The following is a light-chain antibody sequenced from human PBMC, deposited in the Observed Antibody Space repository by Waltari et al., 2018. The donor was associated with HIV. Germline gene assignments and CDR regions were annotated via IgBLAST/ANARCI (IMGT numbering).Light chain of an antibody. Sequence: SYELTQPPSVSVSPGQTASITCSGDKLGDKYACWYQQKPGQSPVLVIYKDSKRPSGIPGRFTGSNAGNTATLTISGTQAMDEADYYCQAWDSSTGVFGTGTKVTVL. CDR1: KLGDKY. CDR2: KDS. J-gene: IGLJ1*01. CDR3: QAWDSSTGV. V-gene: IGLV3-1*01.